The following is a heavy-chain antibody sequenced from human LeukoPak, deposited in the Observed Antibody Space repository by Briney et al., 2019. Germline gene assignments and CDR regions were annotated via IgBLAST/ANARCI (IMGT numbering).Heavy chain of an antibody. CDR2: ISYDGSNK. J-gene: IGHJ6*02. CDR3: ARDREQQLVLYYYYYGMDV. Sequence: PGGSLRLSCAASGFTFSSYAMHWVRQAPGKGLEWVAVISYDGSNKYYADSVKGRFTISRDNSKNTLYLQMNSLRAEDTAVYYCARDREQQLVLYYYYYGMDVWGQGTTVTVSS. CDR1: GFTFSSYA. D-gene: IGHD6-13*01. V-gene: IGHV3-30-3*01.